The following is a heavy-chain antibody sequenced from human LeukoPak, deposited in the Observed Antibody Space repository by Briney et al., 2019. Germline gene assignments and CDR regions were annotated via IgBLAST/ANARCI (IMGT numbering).Heavy chain of an antibody. CDR1: GGSFTDYY. V-gene: IGHV4-34*01. Sequence: SETLSLTCAVYGGSFTDYYWTWIRQTPGKGLEWIGEINHSGSTNYNPPLKSRVTISVDSSKNQFSLKVKSVTAADTAVYYCAMVATGTMADYWGQGTLLTVSS. CDR3: AMVATGTMADY. D-gene: IGHD1-1*01. CDR2: INHSGST. J-gene: IGHJ4*02.